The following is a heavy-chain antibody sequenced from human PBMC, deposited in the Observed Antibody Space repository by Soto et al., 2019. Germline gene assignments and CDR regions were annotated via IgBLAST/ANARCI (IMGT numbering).Heavy chain of an antibody. J-gene: IGHJ5*02. Sequence: PGGSLRLSCAASGFTFSSYAMSWVRQAPGKGLEWVSAISGSGGSTYYADSVKGRFTISRDNSKNTLYLQMNSLRAEDTAVYYCAKGQGYYGSGSYYNDWFDPWGQGTLVTVSS. D-gene: IGHD3-10*01. CDR3: AKGQGYYGSGSYYNDWFDP. V-gene: IGHV3-23*01. CDR1: GFTFSSYA. CDR2: ISGSGGST.